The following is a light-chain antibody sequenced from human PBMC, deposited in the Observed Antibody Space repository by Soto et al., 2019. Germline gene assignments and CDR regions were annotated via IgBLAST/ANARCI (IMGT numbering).Light chain of an antibody. CDR2: EAS. CDR3: QQYGSSPPIT. V-gene: IGKV3-20*01. J-gene: IGKJ5*01. CDR1: QSVSSY. Sequence: EIVLTQSPATLSLSPGERATLSCRASQSVSSYLAWYQQKPGQAPRLLIYEASNRATGIPARFSGSGSGADFTLTISRLEPEDFAVYYCQQYGSSPPITFGQGTRLEIK.